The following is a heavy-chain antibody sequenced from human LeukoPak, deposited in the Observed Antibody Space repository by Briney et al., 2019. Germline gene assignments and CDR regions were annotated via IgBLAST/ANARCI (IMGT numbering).Heavy chain of an antibody. CDR3: AREGLTGMYNWFDP. J-gene: IGHJ5*02. CDR2: INPNSGGT. V-gene: IGHV1-2*02. D-gene: IGHD7-27*01. Sequence: GASVKVSCKASGYTFTGYYMHWVRQAPGQGLEWMGWINPNSGGTNYAQKFQGRVTITRDTSISIAYMELSRLRSDDTAVYYCAREGLTGMYNWFDPWGQGTLVTVSS. CDR1: GYTFTGYY.